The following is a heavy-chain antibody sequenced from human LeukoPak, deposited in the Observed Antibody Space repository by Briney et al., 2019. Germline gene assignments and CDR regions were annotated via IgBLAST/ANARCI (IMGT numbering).Heavy chain of an antibody. D-gene: IGHD3-10*01. CDR3: ARAMVRGVFPY. J-gene: IGHJ4*02. CDR1: GFTFSRYW. V-gene: IGHV3-30*03. Sequence: GGSLRLSCAASGFTFSRYWINWVRQAPGKGLEWLAVISNDGTSRHYADSVKGRLTISRDNSKNTVDVQMNSLTPEDTAVYYCARAMVRGVFPYWGQGTLVTVSS. CDR2: ISNDGTSR.